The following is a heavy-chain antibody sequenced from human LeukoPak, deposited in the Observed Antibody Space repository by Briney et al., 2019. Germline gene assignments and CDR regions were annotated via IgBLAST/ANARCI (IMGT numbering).Heavy chain of an antibody. CDR1: GGSISSYY. Sequence: PSETLSLTCTVSGGSISSYYWSWIRQPPGKGLEWIGYIYYSGSTNYNPSLKSRLTISVDTSKNQFSLKLSSVTAADTAVYYCARLREDFDAFDIWGQGTMVTVSS. CDR3: ARLREDFDAFDI. CDR2: IYYSGST. V-gene: IGHV4-59*08. D-gene: IGHD4-17*01. J-gene: IGHJ3*02.